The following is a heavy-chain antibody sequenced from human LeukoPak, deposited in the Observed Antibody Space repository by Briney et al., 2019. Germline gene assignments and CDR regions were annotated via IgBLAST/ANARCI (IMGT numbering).Heavy chain of an antibody. CDR1: GFTFSSYSMN. CDR2: IYYSGST. Sequence: PGGSLRLSCAASGFTFSSYSMNWVRQAPGKGLEWIGSIYYSGSTYYNPSLKSRVTISVDTSKNQFSLKLSSVTAADTAVYYCARRRYSSSWYYFDYWGRGTLVTVSS. V-gene: IGHV4-39*01. D-gene: IGHD6-13*01. CDR3: ARRRYSSSWYYFDY. J-gene: IGHJ4*02.